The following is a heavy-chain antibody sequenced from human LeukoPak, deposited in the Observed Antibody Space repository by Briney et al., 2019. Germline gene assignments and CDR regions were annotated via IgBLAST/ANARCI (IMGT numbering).Heavy chain of an antibody. V-gene: IGHV3-48*03. CDR1: GFTFSSYE. CDR3: ARGFGGYDPDNWFDP. J-gene: IGHJ5*02. CDR2: ISSSGSTI. D-gene: IGHD5-12*01. Sequence: GGSLRLSCAASGFTFSSYEMNWVRQAPGKGLEWVSYISSSGSTIYYADSVKGRFTISRDNAKNSLYLQMNSLRAEDTAVYYCARGFGGYDPDNWFDPWGQGTPVTVSS.